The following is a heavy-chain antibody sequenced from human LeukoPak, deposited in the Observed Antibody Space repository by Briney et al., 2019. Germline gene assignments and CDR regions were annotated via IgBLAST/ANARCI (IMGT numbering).Heavy chain of an antibody. CDR3: AKGLNLQWVFDAVDI. Sequence: PGRSLRLSCAASGFTFSSYGMHWVRQAPGKGLEWVAVISYDGSNKYYADSVKGRFTISRDNSRNTLYLQMNSLRSEDTAIYYCAKGLNLQWVFDAVDIWGQGTMVTVSS. J-gene: IGHJ3*02. CDR2: ISYDGSNK. V-gene: IGHV3-30*18. D-gene: IGHD4-11*01. CDR1: GFTFSSYG.